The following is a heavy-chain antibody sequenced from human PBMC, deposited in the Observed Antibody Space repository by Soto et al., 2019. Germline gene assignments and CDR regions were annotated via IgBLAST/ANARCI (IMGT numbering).Heavy chain of an antibody. D-gene: IGHD2-15*01. CDR2: ISSSGSTI. CDR1: VFTFSDYY. CDR3: ARDHGCSGGSCYDYYYYGMDV. Sequence: GALRLSGAASVFTFSDYYMSWIRQAPGKGLEWVSYISSSGSTIYYADSVKGRFTISRDNAKNSLYLQMNSLRAEDTAVYYCARDHGCSGGSCYDYYYYGMDVWGQGTTVTVSS. V-gene: IGHV3-11*01. J-gene: IGHJ6*02.